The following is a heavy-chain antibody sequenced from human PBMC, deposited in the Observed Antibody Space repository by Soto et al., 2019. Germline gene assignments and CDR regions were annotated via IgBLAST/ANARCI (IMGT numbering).Heavy chain of an antibody. Sequence: GGSLRLSCAASGFTFSSYAMSWVRQAPGKGLEWVSAISGSGGSTYYADSVKGRFTISRDNSKNTLYLQMNSLRAEDTAVYYWAKDFGDSSGWYGPYYFDYWGQGTLVTVSS. D-gene: IGHD6-19*01. V-gene: IGHV3-23*01. CDR2: ISGSGGST. CDR1: GFTFSSYA. CDR3: AKDFGDSSGWYGPYYFDY. J-gene: IGHJ4*02.